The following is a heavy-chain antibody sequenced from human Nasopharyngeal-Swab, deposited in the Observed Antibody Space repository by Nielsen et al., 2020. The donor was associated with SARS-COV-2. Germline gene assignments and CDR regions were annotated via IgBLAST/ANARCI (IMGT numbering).Heavy chain of an antibody. J-gene: IGHJ5*02. Sequence: GEALKISCSASGVIFSRHAMHWVRQAPGKGLDYLSTSSSNGATTSYADSVKGRFTISRDNSNTTLFLRMTSLRTEDTAIYYCVKDQFSYCLILASWGQGTLVTVSP. D-gene: IGHD3-10*01. CDR3: VKDQFSYCLILAS. CDR1: GVIFSRHA. V-gene: IGHV3-64D*06. CDR2: SSSNGATT.